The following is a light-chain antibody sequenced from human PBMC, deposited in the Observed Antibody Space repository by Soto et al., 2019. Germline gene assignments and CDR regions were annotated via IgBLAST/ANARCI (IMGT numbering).Light chain of an antibody. CDR2: GVS. CDR3: QSYNDWPFA. CDR1: ESLFGF. Sequence: DIVLTQSPATLSVSPGDRVTLSCRASESLFGFLAWYQQKPGQAPRLLMYGVSTRATGIPARFSGGGSATAFTLPISSLQSEDSAFYFCQSYNDWPFASGLGTRLEI. V-gene: IGKV3D-15*01. J-gene: IGKJ2*01.